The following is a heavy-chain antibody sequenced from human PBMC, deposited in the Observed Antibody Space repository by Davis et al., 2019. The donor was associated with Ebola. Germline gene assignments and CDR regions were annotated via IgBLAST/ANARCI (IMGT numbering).Heavy chain of an antibody. CDR1: GFTFSSYA. CDR2: ISYDGSNK. Sequence: GESLKISCAASGFTFSSYAMHWVRQAPGKGLEWVAVISYDGSNKYYADSVKGRFTISRDNSKNTLYLQMNSLRAEDTAVYYCAKDSTPHCSSTSCPIQLPDYWGQGTLVTVSS. D-gene: IGHD2-2*01. J-gene: IGHJ4*02. V-gene: IGHV3-30-3*01. CDR3: AKDSTPHCSSTSCPIQLPDY.